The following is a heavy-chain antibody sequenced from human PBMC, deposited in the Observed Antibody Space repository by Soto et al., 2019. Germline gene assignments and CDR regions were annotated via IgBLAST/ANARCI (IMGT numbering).Heavy chain of an antibody. CDR3: AKGVSQYTPLALFDY. J-gene: IGHJ4*02. CDR2: ISGSDGRT. Sequence: PGGSLRLSCAASGFTFSSYAMSWVRQAPGKGLEWVSTISGSDGRTYSTDSVKGRFTISSDNSRNTAYLQMNSLRVEDTAVYYCAKGVSQYTPLALFDYWGRGTMVTVSS. V-gene: IGHV3-23*01. CDR1: GFTFSSYA. D-gene: IGHD3-10*01.